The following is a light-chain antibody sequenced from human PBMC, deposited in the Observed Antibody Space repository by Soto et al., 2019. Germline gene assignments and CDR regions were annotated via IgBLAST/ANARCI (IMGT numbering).Light chain of an antibody. J-gene: IGKJ1*01. Sequence: EIVLTQSPATLSLSPGERATLSCRASQSVSSYLAWYQQKPGQAPRLLIYDASNRATGVPDRLSGSGSGTDFTLTISRLEPEDFAVYFCQQYGSSPSTFGQGTKVDIK. CDR1: QSVSSY. CDR3: QQYGSSPST. CDR2: DAS. V-gene: IGKV3-20*01.